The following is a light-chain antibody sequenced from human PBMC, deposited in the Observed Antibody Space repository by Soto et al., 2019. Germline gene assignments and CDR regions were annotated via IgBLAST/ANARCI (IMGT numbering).Light chain of an antibody. CDR2: DVS. CDR1: SSDVGGYNY. V-gene: IGLV2-14*03. J-gene: IGLJ2*01. CDR3: TSYTSSSTHVV. Sequence: QSALTQPASVSESPGQSITISCTGTSSDVGGYNYVSWYQQHPGKAPQLMIYDVSNRPSGVSNRFSGSKSGNTASLTISGLQAEDEADYYCTSYTSSSTHVVFGGGTKVTVL.